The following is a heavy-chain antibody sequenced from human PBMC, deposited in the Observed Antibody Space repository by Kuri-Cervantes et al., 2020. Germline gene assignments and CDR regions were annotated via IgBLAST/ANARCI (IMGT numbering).Heavy chain of an antibody. D-gene: IGHD5-18*01. CDR3: ARQADTARHKFDY. V-gene: IGHV4-39*01. CDR2: VYYSGAT. CDR1: GGSISSSSYY. J-gene: IGHJ4*02. Sequence: SETLSLTCTVSGGSISSSSYYWGWIRQPPGKGLEWIGNVYYSGATYYNPSLKSRVTISVHTSKNQFSLNLTSVTAADTAVYFCARQADTARHKFDYWGQGTLVTVSS.